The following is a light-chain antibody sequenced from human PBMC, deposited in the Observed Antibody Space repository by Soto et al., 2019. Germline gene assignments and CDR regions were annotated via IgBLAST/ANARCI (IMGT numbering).Light chain of an antibody. Sequence: EIVLTQSPATLSLSPGERATLSCRASQSVSTYLAWYQQKPGQAPRLLLYDASNRTTGIPARFSGSGSGTDFTLTISRLEPEDFAVYSCQQCSDWPITFGQGTRLEIK. V-gene: IGKV3-11*01. CDR2: DAS. CDR1: QSVSTY. CDR3: QQCSDWPIT. J-gene: IGKJ5*01.